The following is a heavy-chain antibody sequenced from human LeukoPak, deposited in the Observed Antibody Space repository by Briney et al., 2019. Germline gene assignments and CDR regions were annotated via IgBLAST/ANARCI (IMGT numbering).Heavy chain of an antibody. D-gene: IGHD4-17*01. CDR2: IWKNII. Sequence: GGSLRLSCAASGFTFSSYAMHWVRQAPGKGLEWVSYIWKNIIYYPDSVRGRFTISRDDAKNSLFLQMNSLRAEDTAVYYCARDRDYAFDYWGQGTLVTVSS. J-gene: IGHJ4*02. V-gene: IGHV3-48*01. CDR1: GFTFSSYA. CDR3: ARDRDYAFDY.